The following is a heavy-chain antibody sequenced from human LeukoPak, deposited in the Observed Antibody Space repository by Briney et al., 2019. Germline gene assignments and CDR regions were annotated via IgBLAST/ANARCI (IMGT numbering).Heavy chain of an antibody. D-gene: IGHD4-17*01. CDR3: ARDKVTVTIDAFDI. J-gene: IGHJ3*02. CDR1: GFTFDDYA. CDR2: ISWNSGSI. Sequence: GGSLRLSCAASGFTFDDYAMHWVRQAPGKGLEWVSGISWNSGSIGYADSVKGRFTISRDNAKNSLYLQMNSLRAEDTAVYYCARDKVTVTIDAFDIWGQGTMVTVSS. V-gene: IGHV3-9*01.